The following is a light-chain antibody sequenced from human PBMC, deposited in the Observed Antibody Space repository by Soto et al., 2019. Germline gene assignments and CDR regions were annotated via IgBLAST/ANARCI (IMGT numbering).Light chain of an antibody. CDR1: QGISSF. CDR2: AAS. Sequence: IQLTQTPSSLSASVGDRVTITCRASQGISSFLAWYQQKPGKAPKLLIYAASSLQSGVPSRFSGSGFGTDFTLTITSLQTEDFATYYCQQVESYPSTFGGGTKVEMK. CDR3: QQVESYPST. V-gene: IGKV1-9*01. J-gene: IGKJ4*01.